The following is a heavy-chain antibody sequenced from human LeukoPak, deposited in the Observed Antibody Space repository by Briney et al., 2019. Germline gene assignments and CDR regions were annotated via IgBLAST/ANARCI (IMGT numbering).Heavy chain of an antibody. CDR2: ISSDGSDK. Sequence: GRSLRLSCAASGFASGFTFSDYGMHWVRQAPGKGLEWVALISSDGSDKYYADSVKGRFTISRDNSKHTLYLQMNSLRGEDTAVYYCAKWTYSSGPSAAFDLWGQGTMVTVSS. CDR1: GFTFSDYG. V-gene: IGHV3-30*18. J-gene: IGHJ3*01. D-gene: IGHD5-18*01. CDR3: AKWTYSSGPSAAFDL.